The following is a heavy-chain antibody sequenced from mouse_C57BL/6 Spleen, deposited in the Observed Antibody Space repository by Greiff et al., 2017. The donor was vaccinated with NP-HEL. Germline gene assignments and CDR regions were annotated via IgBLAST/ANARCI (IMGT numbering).Heavy chain of an antibody. CDR2: INPNNGGT. J-gene: IGHJ2*01. D-gene: IGHD2-1*01. CDR3: ARRGYYGNLYYFDY. Sequence: EVQLQQSGPELVKPGASVKIPCKASGYTFTDYNMDWVKQSHGKSLEWIGDINPNNGGTIYNQKFKGKATLTVDKSSSTAYMELRSLTSEDTAVYYCARRGYYGNLYYFDYWGQGTTLTVSS. V-gene: IGHV1-18*01. CDR1: GYTFTDYN.